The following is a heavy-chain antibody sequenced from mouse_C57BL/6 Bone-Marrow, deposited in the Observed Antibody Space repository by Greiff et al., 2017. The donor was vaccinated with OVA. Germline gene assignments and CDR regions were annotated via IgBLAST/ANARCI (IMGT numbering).Heavy chain of an antibody. CDR3: ARKGSIYFDY. Sequence: QVQLQQSGAELARPGASVKMSCKASGYTFTSYTLHWVKQRPGQGLEWIGYINPSSGYTKYNQKFKDKATLTADKSSSTAYMQLSSLTSEDSAVYYCARKGSIYFDYWGQGTTLTVSS. CDR1: GYTFTSYT. D-gene: IGHD2-10*02. V-gene: IGHV1-4*01. J-gene: IGHJ2*01. CDR2: INPSSGYT.